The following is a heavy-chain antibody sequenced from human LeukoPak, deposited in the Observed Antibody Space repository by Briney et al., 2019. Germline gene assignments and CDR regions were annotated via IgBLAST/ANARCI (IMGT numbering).Heavy chain of an antibody. D-gene: IGHD5-12*01. CDR1: GGSISTYY. J-gene: IGHJ3*02. CDR3: ARAGLRDAFDI. V-gene: IGHV4-59*01. CDR2: IYHSGST. Sequence: SETLSLTCTVSGGSISTYYWSWIRQPPGKGLEWIGYIYHSGSTNYNPSLKSRVTISVDTSKNQFSLKLSSVTAADTAVYYCARAGLRDAFDIWGQGTMVTVSS.